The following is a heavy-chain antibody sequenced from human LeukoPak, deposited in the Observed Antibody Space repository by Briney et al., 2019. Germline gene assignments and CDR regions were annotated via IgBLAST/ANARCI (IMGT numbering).Heavy chain of an antibody. V-gene: IGHV3-23*01. CDR2: ISGSGGST. D-gene: IGHD2-21*01. Sequence: GGSLRLSCAASGFTFSSYAMSWVRQAPGKGLEWVLAISGSGGSTYYADSVKGRFTISRDNSKNTLYLQMNSLRAEDTAVYYCAKEGFPLAYCGGDCYAQFDYWGQGTLVTVSS. CDR1: GFTFSSYA. CDR3: AKEGFPLAYCGGDCYAQFDY. J-gene: IGHJ4*02.